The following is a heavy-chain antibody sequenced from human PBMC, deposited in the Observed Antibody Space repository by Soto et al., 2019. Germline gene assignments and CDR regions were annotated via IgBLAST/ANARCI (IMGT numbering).Heavy chain of an antibody. CDR1: GFTVNTNY. Sequence: GGSLRLSCLVSGFTVNTNYMYWVRQAPGRGLEGVSAMYSGGDIHYADSVKGRFTISRDTSENTLYLRMDKLRVEDTAVYFCVSRIPSWVFDYWGQGTLVTVSS. V-gene: IGHV3-53*01. CDR3: VSRIPSWVFDY. D-gene: IGHD3-16*01. J-gene: IGHJ4*01. CDR2: MYSGGDI.